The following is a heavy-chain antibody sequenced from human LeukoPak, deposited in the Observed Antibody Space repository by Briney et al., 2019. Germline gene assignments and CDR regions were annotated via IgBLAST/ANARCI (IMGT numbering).Heavy chain of an antibody. CDR2: ISYDGSNK. V-gene: IGHV3-30*18. J-gene: IGHJ4*02. D-gene: IGHD2-15*01. CDR1: GFTFSSYG. CDR3: AKDRGYCSGGSCYSFYFDY. Sequence: GGSLRLSCAASGFTFSSYGMHWVRQAPGKGLEWVAVISYDGSNKYYADSVKGRFTLSRDNSKNTLYLQMNSLRAEDTAVYYCAKDRGYCSGGSCYSFYFDYWGQGTLVTVSS.